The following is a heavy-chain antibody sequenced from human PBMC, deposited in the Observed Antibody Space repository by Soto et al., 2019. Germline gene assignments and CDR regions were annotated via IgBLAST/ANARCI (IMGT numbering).Heavy chain of an antibody. CDR3: ARGDIAAETFFYYYGMDL. CDR1: GFTLNNYW. CDR2: INGDATST. Sequence: QLVESGGGLVQPGGSLRLSCAASGFTLNNYWMHWVRQAPGMGLVWVSRINGDATSTSYACSVKGRFTISRDNARNTLYLQMNSLRAEDTALYYCARGDIAAETFFYYYGMDLWGQGTTVTVS. V-gene: IGHV3-74*01. D-gene: IGHD6-13*01. J-gene: IGHJ6*02.